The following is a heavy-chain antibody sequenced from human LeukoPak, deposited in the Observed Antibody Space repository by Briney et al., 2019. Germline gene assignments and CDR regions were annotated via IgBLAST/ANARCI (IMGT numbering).Heavy chain of an antibody. Sequence: GGSLRLSCAASGFPFSSYAMSWVRQAPGKGLEWVSAINNVGSSTYYADSVKGRFTISRDNSKNTLYLQMNSLRAEDTAVYYCAASPVYDSSGYCDYWGQGTLVTVSS. V-gene: IGHV3-23*01. CDR3: AASPVYDSSGYCDY. J-gene: IGHJ4*02. D-gene: IGHD3-22*01. CDR1: GFPFSSYA. CDR2: INNVGSST.